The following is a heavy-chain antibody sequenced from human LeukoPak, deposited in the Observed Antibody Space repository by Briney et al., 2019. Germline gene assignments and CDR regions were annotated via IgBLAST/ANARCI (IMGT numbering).Heavy chain of an antibody. D-gene: IGHD3-9*01. CDR3: ARIRCGHSGSVCYNH. Sequence: SSETLSLTCGVFGVSINDYYWSWIRQSPGKGLEWIGEISHTEGTRYNPSLESRVTMSVGTSKNQLSLKLIFVTAADTAVYYCARIRCGHSGSVCYNHWGLGTLVTVSS. CDR2: ISHTEGT. CDR1: GVSINDYY. V-gene: IGHV4-34*01. J-gene: IGHJ1*01.